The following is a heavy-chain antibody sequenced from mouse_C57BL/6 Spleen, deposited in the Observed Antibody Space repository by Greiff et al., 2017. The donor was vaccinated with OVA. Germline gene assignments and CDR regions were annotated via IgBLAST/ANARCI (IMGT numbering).Heavy chain of an antibody. CDR3: TRGRLTLSFAY. J-gene: IGHJ3*01. CDR2: IDPETGGT. Sequence: QVQLQQSGAELVRPGASVTLSCKASGYTFTDYEMHWVKQTPVHGLEWIGAIDPETGGTAYNQKFKGKAILTADKSSSTAYMELRSLTSEDSAVYYCTRGRLTLSFAYWGQGTLVTVSA. V-gene: IGHV1-15*01. D-gene: IGHD1-1*01. CDR1: GYTFTDYE.